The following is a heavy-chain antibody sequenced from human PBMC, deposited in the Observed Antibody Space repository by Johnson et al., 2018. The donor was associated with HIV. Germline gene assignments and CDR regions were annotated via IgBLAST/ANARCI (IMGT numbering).Heavy chain of an antibody. CDR1: GFTFSIYG. Sequence: QVQLVESGGGVVQPGRSLRLSCAASGFTFSIYGMHWVRQAPGKGLEWVAVIWYDGSNKYYADSVKGRFTISRDNSKKTLYLQMGSLRAEEMAVYYCARRFYDSSGAGLDIWGQGTMVTVSS. V-gene: IGHV3-33*01. CDR3: ARRFYDSSGAGLDI. CDR2: IWYDGSNK. J-gene: IGHJ3*02. D-gene: IGHD3-22*01.